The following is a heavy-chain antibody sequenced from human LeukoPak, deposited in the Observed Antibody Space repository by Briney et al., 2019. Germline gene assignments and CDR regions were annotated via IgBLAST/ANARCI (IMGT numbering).Heavy chain of an antibody. J-gene: IGHJ5*02. CDR3: AREPVLYCSSTSCFNWFDP. D-gene: IGHD2-2*01. CDR2: INTDGSST. Sequence: GGSLRLSCAASGFTFSSYWMHWVRQAPGKGLVWVSLINTDGSSTSYADSVKGRFTISRDNAKNTLYLQMNSLRAEDTAVYYCAREPVLYCSSTSCFNWFDPWGQGTLVTVSS. CDR1: GFTFSSYW. V-gene: IGHV3-74*01.